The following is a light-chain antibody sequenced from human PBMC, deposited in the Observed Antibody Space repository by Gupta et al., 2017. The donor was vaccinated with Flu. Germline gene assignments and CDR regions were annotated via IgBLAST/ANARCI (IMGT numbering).Light chain of an antibody. J-gene: IGLJ3*02. CDR3: QTWATGIRV. CDR1: SEHTTYA. Sequence: HLVLTQSPSASASLGASVKHTCTLSSEHTTYAIAWHQQQPEKGPRFLMKVNSDGSHNKGDGIPDRFSASSSGAERYLTISRLQSEDEADYYCQTWATGIRVFGGGTKLTVL. V-gene: IGLV4-69*01. CDR2: VNSDGSH.